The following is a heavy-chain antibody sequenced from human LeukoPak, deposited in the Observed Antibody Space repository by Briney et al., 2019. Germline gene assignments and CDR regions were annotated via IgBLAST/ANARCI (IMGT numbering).Heavy chain of an antibody. CDR3: GRVYYYGSGSGDFDY. J-gene: IGHJ4*02. D-gene: IGHD3-10*01. CDR2: INHSGST. V-gene: IGHV4-34*01. Sequence: SETLSLTCAVYGGSFSGYYWSWIRQPPGKGLEWIGEINHSGSTNYNPSLKSRVTISVDTSKNQFSLKLSSVTAADTAVYYCGRVYYYGSGSGDFDYWGQGTLVTVSS. CDR1: GGSFSGYY.